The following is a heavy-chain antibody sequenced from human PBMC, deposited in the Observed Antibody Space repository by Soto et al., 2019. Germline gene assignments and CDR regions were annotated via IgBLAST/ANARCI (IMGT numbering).Heavy chain of an antibody. CDR3: ARRGIQMWFPRLDH. J-gene: IGHJ4*02. Sequence: LESGGGLVQPGGSLSLSCAASGFTFDTYSMAWVRQAPGKGLEWVSTLGGTGVATYYADSVKGRFTISRDNSKNKVFLNINSLRAADTAVYLCARRGIQMWFPRLDHWGPGTLVTVSS. D-gene: IGHD5-18*01. CDR1: GFTFDTYS. CDR2: LGGTGVAT. V-gene: IGHV3-23*01.